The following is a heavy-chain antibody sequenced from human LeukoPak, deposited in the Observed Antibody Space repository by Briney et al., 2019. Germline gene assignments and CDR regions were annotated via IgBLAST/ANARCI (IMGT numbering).Heavy chain of an antibody. CDR3: ARDGTFDI. CDR1: GYTFTDYY. Sequence: ASVKVSCKASGYTFTDYYMHWVRQAPGQGLEWMGWINPDSGVRNYPQKFQGRVTMTRDTSSSTAYMELIRLRSDDTAVYYCARDGTFDIWGQGTMVT. V-gene: IGHV1-2*02. J-gene: IGHJ3*02. D-gene: IGHD2-15*01. CDR2: INPDSGVR.